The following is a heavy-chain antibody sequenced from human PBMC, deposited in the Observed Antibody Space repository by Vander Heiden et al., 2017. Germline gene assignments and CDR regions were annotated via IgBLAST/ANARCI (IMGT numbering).Heavy chain of an antibody. CDR1: GSTLSSYA. CDR3: ARDPPNYDSSGYYSYYFDY. Sequence: QVQLVESGGGVVQPGRSLRLSWAASGSTLSSYALHWVRQVPGKGLEWVAVISYDGSNKYYADSVKGRFTISRDNSKNTLYLQMNSLRAEDTAVYYCARDPPNYDSSGYYSYYFDYWGQGTLVTVSS. CDR2: ISYDGSNK. V-gene: IGHV3-30*01. J-gene: IGHJ4*02. D-gene: IGHD3-22*01.